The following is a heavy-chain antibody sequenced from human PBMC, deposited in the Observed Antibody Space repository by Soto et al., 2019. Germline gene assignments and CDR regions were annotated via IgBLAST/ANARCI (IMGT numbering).Heavy chain of an antibody. CDR2: IYYSGST. V-gene: IGHV4-59*01. CDR3: ARSGVVTAIPYYFDY. CDR1: GGSISSYY. J-gene: IGHJ4*02. Sequence: SETLSLTCTVSGGSISSYYWSWIRQPPGKGLEWIGYIYYSGSTNYNPSLKSRVTISVDTSKNQFSLKLSSVTAADTAVYYCARSGVVTAIPYYFDYWGQGTLVTVSS. D-gene: IGHD2-21*02.